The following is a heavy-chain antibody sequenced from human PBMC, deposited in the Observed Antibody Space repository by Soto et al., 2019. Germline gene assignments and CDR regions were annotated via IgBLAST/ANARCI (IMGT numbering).Heavy chain of an antibody. V-gene: IGHV1-69*13. Sequence: ASVKVSCKASGGTFSSYAISWVRQAPGQGLEWMGGIIPIFGTANYAQKFQGRVTITADESTSTAYMELSSLRSEDTAVYYCARENWDTAMDIPYGMDVWGQGTTVTVSS. D-gene: IGHD5-18*01. CDR3: ARENWDTAMDIPYGMDV. CDR2: IIPIFGTA. J-gene: IGHJ6*02. CDR1: GGTFSSYA.